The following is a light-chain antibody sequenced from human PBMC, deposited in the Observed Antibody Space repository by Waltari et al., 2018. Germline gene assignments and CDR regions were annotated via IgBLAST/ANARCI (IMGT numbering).Light chain of an antibody. CDR3: AAWDDSHRV. CDR1: SSNIGSNS. V-gene: IGLV1-47*01. J-gene: IGLJ3*02. Sequence: QSVLTQPPSASGTPGQRVTISFSGSSSNIGSNSVYWYQQLPGTAPKLLIYRNHQRPSGVPDRVSGAKSGTSASLAISGLRSEDEADYYCAAWDDSHRVFGGGTKLTVL. CDR2: RNH.